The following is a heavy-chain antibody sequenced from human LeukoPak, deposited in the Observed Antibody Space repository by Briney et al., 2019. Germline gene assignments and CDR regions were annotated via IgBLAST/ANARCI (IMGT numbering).Heavy chain of an antibody. J-gene: IGHJ6*02. Sequence: ASVKVSCKASGYTFTSFYMHWVRQAPGQGLEWMGIINPSEGFTTYAQNFQGRVTMTRDTSTSTVYMELSSLRSDDTAVYYCARRAFDWLADGYSYGMDVWGQGTTVTVSS. CDR2: INPSEGFT. D-gene: IGHD3-9*01. CDR1: GYTFTSFY. V-gene: IGHV1-46*01. CDR3: ARRAFDWLADGYSYGMDV.